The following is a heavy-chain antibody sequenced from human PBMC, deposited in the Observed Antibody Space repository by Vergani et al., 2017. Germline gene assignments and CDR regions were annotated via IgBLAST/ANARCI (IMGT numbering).Heavy chain of an antibody. J-gene: IGHJ6*03. CDR1: RYSFTSYW. CDR3: ARYLHCSSTSCSGIYYMDV. D-gene: IGHD2-2*01. CDR2: IYPGDSDT. Sequence: EVQLVQSGAEVKKPGESLKISCKGSRYSFTSYWIGWVRQMPGKGLEWMGIIYPGDSDTRYSPSFQGQVTISADKSISTAYLQWSSLKASDTAMYYCARYLHCSSTSCSGIYYMDVWGKGTTVTVSS. V-gene: IGHV5-51*03.